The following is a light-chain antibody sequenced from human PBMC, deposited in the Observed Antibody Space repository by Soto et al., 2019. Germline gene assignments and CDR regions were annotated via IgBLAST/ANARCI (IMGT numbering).Light chain of an antibody. V-gene: IGKV1-5*03. J-gene: IGKJ1*01. CDR2: TTS. CDR3: QHYKDYSWT. CDR1: QCISRW. Sequence: DIHLTQSPSTLSASVGDRITITCWASQCISRWLAWYQQKPGKAPKLLIYTTSSLESGVPSRFSGSGSGTEFTLTIRSLQPDDFATYYCQHYKDYSWTFGQGTKVEIK.